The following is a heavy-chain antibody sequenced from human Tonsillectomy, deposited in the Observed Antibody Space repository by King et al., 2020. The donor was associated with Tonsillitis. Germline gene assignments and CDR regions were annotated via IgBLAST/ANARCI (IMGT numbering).Heavy chain of an antibody. CDR3: ARLRGYSYGAVWGPFDY. J-gene: IGHJ4*02. D-gene: IGHD5-18*01. Sequence: QLQESGPGLVKPSQTMSLTCTVSGGSISSGDYYWSWIRQPPGKGLEWIGNIYYSGSTYYNPSLKSRVTISVDTSKNQFSLKLSSVTAADTAVYYCARLRGYSYGAVWGPFDYWGQGTLVTVSS. CDR1: GGSISSGDYY. CDR2: IYYSGST. V-gene: IGHV4-30-4*01.